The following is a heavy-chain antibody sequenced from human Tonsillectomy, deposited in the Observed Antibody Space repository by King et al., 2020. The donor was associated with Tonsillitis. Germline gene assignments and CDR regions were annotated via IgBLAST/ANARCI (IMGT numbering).Heavy chain of an antibody. CDR2: TYYRSKWYN. CDR1: GDSVSSNSAA. J-gene: IGHJ6*02. V-gene: IGHV6-1*01. Sequence: VQLQQSGPGLVKPSQTLSLTCAISGDSVSSNSAAWNWIRQSPSRGLELLGRTYYRSKWYNDNAESLKTRITINPDTSKNQFSPQLNSVTPADTAVYYCARENSRAVDRRYHYDGMDVWGQGTTVTVSS. D-gene: IGHD3-10*01. CDR3: ARENSRAVDRRYHYDGMDV.